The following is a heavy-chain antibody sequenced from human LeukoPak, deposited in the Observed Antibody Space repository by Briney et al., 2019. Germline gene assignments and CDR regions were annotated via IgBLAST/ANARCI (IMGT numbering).Heavy chain of an antibody. J-gene: IGHJ1*01. Sequence: SETLSLTCAVYGGSFSGYYWSWIRQPPGKGLEWIGEINHSGSTNYNPSLKSRVTISVDTSKNQFSLKLSSVTAADTAVYYCARRGTYGSGSSPRYFQHWGQGTLVTVSS. D-gene: IGHD3-10*01. CDR3: ARRGTYGSGSSPRYFQH. CDR1: GGSFSGYY. V-gene: IGHV4-34*01. CDR2: INHSGST.